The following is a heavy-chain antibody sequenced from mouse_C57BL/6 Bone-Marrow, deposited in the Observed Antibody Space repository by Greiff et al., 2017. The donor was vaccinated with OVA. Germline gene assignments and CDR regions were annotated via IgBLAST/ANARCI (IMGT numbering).Heavy chain of an antibody. V-gene: IGHV3-6*01. CDR2: ISYDGSN. CDR1: GYSITSGYY. D-gene: IGHD1-1*01. Sequence: EVQLQESGPGLVKPSQSLSLTCSVTGYSITSGYYWNWIRQFPGNKLEWMGYISYDGSNNYNPSLKNRISITRDTSKNQFFLKLTSVTTEDTATYYSARVYYGRVDYWGHGASVTVSS. CDR3: ARVYYGRVDY. J-gene: IGHJ4*01.